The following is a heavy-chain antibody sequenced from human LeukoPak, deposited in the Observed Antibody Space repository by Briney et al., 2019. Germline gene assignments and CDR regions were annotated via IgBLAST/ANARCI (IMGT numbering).Heavy chain of an antibody. J-gene: IGHJ3*02. CDR3: ARGRYCSADICSGGDAFDI. CDR1: GLTFPRYA. Sequence: PGGSLRLSCAASGLTFPRYAFAWVRQAPGRGLQWVSGISGSGRDTFYSDSVKGRFTISRDNSKNTHYLQMSSLTAEDTAVYYCARGRYCSADICSGGDAFDIRGQGTMVSVSS. CDR2: ISGSGRDT. D-gene: IGHD2-15*01. V-gene: IGHV3-23*01.